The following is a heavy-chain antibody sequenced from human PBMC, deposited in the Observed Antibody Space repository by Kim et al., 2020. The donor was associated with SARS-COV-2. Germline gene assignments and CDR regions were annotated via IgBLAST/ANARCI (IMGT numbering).Heavy chain of an antibody. J-gene: IGHJ6*02. Sequence: SVKVSCKASGGTFSSYTISWVRQAPGQGLEWMGRIIPILGIANYAQKFQGRVTITADKSTSTAYMELSSLRSEDTAVYYCARGYGCERSGGSCYSGVYYYYGMDVWGQGTTVTVSS. V-gene: IGHV1-69*02. D-gene: IGHD2-15*01. CDR2: IIPILGIA. CDR3: ARGYGCERSGGSCYSGVYYYYGMDV. CDR1: GGTFSSYT.